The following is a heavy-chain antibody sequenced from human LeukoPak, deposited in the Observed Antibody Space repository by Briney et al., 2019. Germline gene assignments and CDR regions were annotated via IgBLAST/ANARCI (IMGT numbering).Heavy chain of an antibody. Sequence: GGSLRLSCAASEFTFSRYAMSWVRQAPGKGLEWVSTISGTGGSTYYADSVKGRFTISRDNAKNSLYLQMNSLRAEDTAVYYCARADIVVVPAAIFGDFDYWGQGTLVTVSS. CDR3: ARADIVVVPAAIFGDFDY. V-gene: IGHV3-23*01. J-gene: IGHJ4*02. D-gene: IGHD2-2*01. CDR1: EFTFSRYA. CDR2: ISGTGGST.